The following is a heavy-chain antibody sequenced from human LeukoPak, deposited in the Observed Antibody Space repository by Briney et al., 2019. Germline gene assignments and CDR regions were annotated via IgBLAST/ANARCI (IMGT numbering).Heavy chain of an antibody. J-gene: IGHJ6*03. D-gene: IGHD4-17*01. CDR1: GFTFSSYA. V-gene: IGHV3-23*01. CDR3: AKGGTATKPPYYYYYMDV. CDR2: ISGSGGST. Sequence: GGSLRLSCAASGFTFSSYAVSWVRQAPGKGLEWVSAISGSGGSTYYADSVKGRFTISRDNSKNTLYLQMNSLRAEDTAVYYCAKGGTATKPPYYYYYMDVWGKGTTVTVSS.